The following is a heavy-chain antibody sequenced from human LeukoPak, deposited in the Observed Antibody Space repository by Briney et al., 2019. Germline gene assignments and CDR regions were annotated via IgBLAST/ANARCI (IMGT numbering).Heavy chain of an antibody. CDR3: ARGLNWNYGSFDY. V-gene: IGHV4-34*01. J-gene: IGHJ4*02. CDR1: GESLSGYY. Sequence: SETLSLTCAVYGESLSGYYWSWIRQPPGKGLEWIGEINHIGNTNYNPSLKSRVTIHVDTSKIQFSLKLSSVTAADTAVYYCARGLNWNYGSFDYWGQGTLVTVSS. D-gene: IGHD1-7*01. CDR2: INHIGNT.